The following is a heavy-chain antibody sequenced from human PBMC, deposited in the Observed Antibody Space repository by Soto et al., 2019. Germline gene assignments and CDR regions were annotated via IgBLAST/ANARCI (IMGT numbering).Heavy chain of an antibody. CDR3: ARFLGDFWGGYLGYMXV. J-gene: IGHJ6*02. Sequence: SGPTLVNPTETLTLTCTVSGFSLSNARMGVSWIRQPPGKALEWLAHIFSNDEKSYSTSLKSRLTISKDTSKSQVVLTMTNMDPVDTATYYCARFLGDFWGGYLGYMXVWGQGTTVTVSS. CDR1: GFSLSNARMG. V-gene: IGHV2-26*01. CDR2: IFSNDEK. D-gene: IGHD3-3*01.